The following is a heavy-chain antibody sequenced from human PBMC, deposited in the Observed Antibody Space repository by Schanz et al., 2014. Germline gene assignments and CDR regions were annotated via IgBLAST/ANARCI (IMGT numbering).Heavy chain of an antibody. CDR3: ARDVGRPGHFWYFDL. CDR2: TNPNGGA. CDR1: GYVFTAYS. D-gene: IGHD1-1*01. J-gene: IGHJ2*01. Sequence: QVQLVQSGAEVKKPGASVQVSCKASGYVFTAYSMHWVRQAPGQGLEWMGVTNPNGGAEFAQKFQGRISMTRDTSTTTFYMELSSLTSDDTAVYFCARDVGRPGHFWYFDLWGRGTLVTVSS. V-gene: IGHV1-2*02.